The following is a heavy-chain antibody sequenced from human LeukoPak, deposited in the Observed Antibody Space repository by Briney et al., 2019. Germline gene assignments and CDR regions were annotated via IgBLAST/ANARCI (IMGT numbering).Heavy chain of an antibody. CDR2: IFYSGTT. CDR1: GGSVSGYY. V-gene: IGHV4-59*08. D-gene: IGHD2-21*02. J-gene: IGHJ4*02. Sequence: SETLSLTCTVSGGSVSGYYWSWIRQPPGKGLEWIGYIFYSGTTLYSPSLKSRVTMSVDTSENQFSLKLSSVTAADTAVYYCARHDVVPVIRRGFDFWGQGTLDTVSS. CDR3: ARHDVVPVIRRGFDF.